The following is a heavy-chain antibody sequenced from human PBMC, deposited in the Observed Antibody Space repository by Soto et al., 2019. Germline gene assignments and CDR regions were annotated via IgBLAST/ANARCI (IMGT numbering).Heavy chain of an antibody. V-gene: IGHV1-69*13. CDR1: GGTFSSYA. CDR3: AREIAAAGAIDY. J-gene: IGHJ4*02. Sequence: SVKVSCKASGGTFSSYAISWVRQAPGQGLEWMGGIIPIFGTANYAQKFQGRVTITADESTSTAYMELSSLRSEDTAVYYCAREIAAAGAIDYWGQGTLVTVSS. D-gene: IGHD6-13*01. CDR2: IIPIFGTA.